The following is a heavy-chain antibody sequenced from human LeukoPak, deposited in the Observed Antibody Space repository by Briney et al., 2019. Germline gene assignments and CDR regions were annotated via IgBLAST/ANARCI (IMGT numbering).Heavy chain of an antibody. D-gene: IGHD4-17*01. V-gene: IGHV3-9*01. CDR1: GFTFDDYA. Sequence: GGSLRLSCAAPGFTFDDYAMHWVRQAPGKGLEWVSGISWNSGSIDYAHSVKGRFTISTDNAKNSLYQQMNSLRAEDTAVYYCARNYGDYRAPYYFDYWGQGTLVTFSS. CDR3: ARNYGDYRAPYYFDY. CDR2: ISWNSGSI. J-gene: IGHJ4*02.